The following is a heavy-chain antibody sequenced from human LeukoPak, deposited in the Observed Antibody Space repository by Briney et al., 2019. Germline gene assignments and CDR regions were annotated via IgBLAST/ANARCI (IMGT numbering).Heavy chain of an antibody. D-gene: IGHD3-3*01. V-gene: IGHV3-23*01. CDR3: TKDYCGRFCSAV. J-gene: IGHJ6*02. CDR2: ITKSGDTT. Sequence: GGSLRLSCATSGFTFSNAWMNWVRQAPGKGLEWVSTITKSGDTTYYVDSVKGRFTISRDNSKNTLYLQMSSLRAEDTAKYYCTKDYCGRFCSAVWGQGTTVTVSS. CDR1: GFTFSNAW.